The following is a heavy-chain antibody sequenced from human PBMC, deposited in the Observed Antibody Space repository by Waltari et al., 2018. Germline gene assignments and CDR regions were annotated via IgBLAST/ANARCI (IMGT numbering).Heavy chain of an antibody. V-gene: IGHV1-69*10. CDR3: ARDGGDYDSGSYYNNWFDP. CDR1: GGSVSAHA. CDR2: IIPFLDIP. D-gene: IGHD3-10*01. J-gene: IGHJ5*02. Sequence: QVRLVQSGAEVKKPGSSVKVSCKASGGSVSAHAISWLRQAPGQGLEWMGGIIPFLDIPNYAHKFQGRVTITADKSANTIYMELSSLTSDDTAVYYCARDGGDYDSGSYYNNWFDPWGQGTLVTVSS.